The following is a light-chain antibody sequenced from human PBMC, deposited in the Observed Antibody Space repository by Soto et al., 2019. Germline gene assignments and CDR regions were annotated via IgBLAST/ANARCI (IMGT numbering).Light chain of an antibody. CDR2: WAS. CDR1: QSVFYSSNNKNY. Sequence: DIVMTQSPDSLAVSLGERATINCKSSQSVFYSSNNKNYLAWYQQKPGQPPKLLIYWASTRESVVPDRFSGSGSGTDFTLTSSSLQAEDVAVYYCQQYYSTLTFGGGTKVEIK. J-gene: IGKJ4*01. V-gene: IGKV4-1*01. CDR3: QQYYSTLT.